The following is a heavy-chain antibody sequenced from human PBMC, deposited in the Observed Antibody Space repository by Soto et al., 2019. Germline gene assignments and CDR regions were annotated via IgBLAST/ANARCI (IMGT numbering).Heavy chain of an antibody. Sequence: GSLRLSCAASGFTFSSYAMNWVRQAPGKGLEWVSYISSSSSTIYYADSVKGRFTISRDNAKNSLYLQMNSLRAEDTAVYYCTRADSGYAHGYYYYGMDVWGQGTTVTVSS. V-gene: IGHV3-48*01. D-gene: IGHD5-12*01. J-gene: IGHJ6*02. CDR3: TRADSGYAHGYYYYGMDV. CDR1: GFTFSSYA. CDR2: ISSSSSTI.